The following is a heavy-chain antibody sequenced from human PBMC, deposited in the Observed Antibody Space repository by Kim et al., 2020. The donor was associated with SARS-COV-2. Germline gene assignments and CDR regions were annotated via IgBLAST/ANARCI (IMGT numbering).Heavy chain of an antibody. CDR1: GFTFSSYG. CDR3: AKDPGSGGGYGDYSTLEPYYYYYGMDV. J-gene: IGHJ6*02. D-gene: IGHD4-17*01. CDR2: ISYDGSNK. Sequence: GGSLRLSCAASGFTFSSYGMHWVRQAPGKGLEWVAVISYDGSNKYYADSVKGRFTISRDNSKNTLYLQMNSLRAEDTAVYYCAKDPGSGGGYGDYSTLEPYYYYYGMDVWGQGTTVTVSS. V-gene: IGHV3-30*18.